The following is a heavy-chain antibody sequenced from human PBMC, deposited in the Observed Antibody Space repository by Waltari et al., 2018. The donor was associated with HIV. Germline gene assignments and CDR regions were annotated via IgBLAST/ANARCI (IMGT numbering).Heavy chain of an antibody. CDR1: GFSLTPRGVG. V-gene: IGHV2-5*01. J-gene: IGHJ4*02. D-gene: IGHD3-22*01. Sequence: QITLKESGPTLVKPTQTLPLPCTSPGFSLTPRGVGVGWIRTPPGKALEWLALIYWNDDKRYSPSLKSRLTITKDTSKNQVVLTMTNMDPVDTATYYCAHADPNYYDSSGLDYWGQGTLVTVSS. CDR2: IYWNDDK. CDR3: AHADPNYYDSSGLDY.